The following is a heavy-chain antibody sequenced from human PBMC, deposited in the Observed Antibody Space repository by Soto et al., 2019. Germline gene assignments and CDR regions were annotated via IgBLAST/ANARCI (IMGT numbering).Heavy chain of an antibody. V-gene: IGHV4-59*01. CDR3: TRASPGIAVAGTREFDFDY. CDR1: GVSISSYY. CDR2: FSYSGSS. D-gene: IGHD6-19*01. Sequence: QVQLQESGPGLVKPSETLSLTCTVSGVSISSYYWSWIRQPPGKGLEWIGYFSYSGSSNYNPSLKSRVTISVDTSKNQFSLNLSSVTAADTAVYYCTRASPGIAVAGTREFDFDYWGQGTLVTVSS. J-gene: IGHJ4*02.